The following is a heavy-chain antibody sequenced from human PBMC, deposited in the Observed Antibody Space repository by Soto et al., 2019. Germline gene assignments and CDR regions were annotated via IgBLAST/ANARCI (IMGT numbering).Heavy chain of an antibody. J-gene: IGHJ6*03. D-gene: IGHD1-1*01. CDR2: IYYSGST. Sequence: SETLSLTCTVSGGSISSYYWSWIRQPPGKGLEWIGYIYYSGSTNYNPSLKSRVTISVDTSKNQFSLKLSSVTAADTAVYYCARDGGGYWNDSNYYYYMDVWGKGTTVTVSS. CDR3: ARDGGGYWNDSNYYYYMDV. CDR1: GGSISSYY. V-gene: IGHV4-59*01.